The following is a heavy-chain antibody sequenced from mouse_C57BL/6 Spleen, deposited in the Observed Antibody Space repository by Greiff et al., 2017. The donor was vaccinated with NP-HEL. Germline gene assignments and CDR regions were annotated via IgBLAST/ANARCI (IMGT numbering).Heavy chain of an antibody. J-gene: IGHJ1*03. V-gene: IGHV1-69*01. CDR2: IDPSDSYT. CDR3: ARDDLWYFDV. CDR1: GYTFTSYW. Sequence: QVQLQQPGAELVMPGASVKLSCKASGYTFTSYWMHWVKQRPGQGLEWIGEIDPSDSYTNYNQKFKGKSTLTVDKSSSTAYMQLSSLTSEDSVVYYCARDDLWYFDVWGTGTTVTVSS.